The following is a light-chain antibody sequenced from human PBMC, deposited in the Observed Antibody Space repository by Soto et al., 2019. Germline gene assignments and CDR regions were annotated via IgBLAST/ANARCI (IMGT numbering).Light chain of an antibody. CDR1: QDISDY. CDR3: QQYDDIPYT. CDR2: DAS. V-gene: IGKV1-33*01. Sequence: DLQMTQSPSSLSASVGDRVTITCQASQDISDYLNWYQQKAGKAPKLLIYDASNLETGVPSRFSGSGSGTDFTFTISSLQPEDFATYYCQQYDDIPYTFGQGTKVEIK. J-gene: IGKJ2*01.